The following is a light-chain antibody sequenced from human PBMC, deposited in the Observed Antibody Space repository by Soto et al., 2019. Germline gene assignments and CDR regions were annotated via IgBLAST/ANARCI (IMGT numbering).Light chain of an antibody. Sequence: QSVVSQPHSLSGAPGPSVTISCTGTISNVGDYNYVSWYQQHPGKAPKVMIYDVTKRPAGVPDRFSGSKSGNSASLTISGLQAEDEADYYCCSYAGNHLYAFGTRTKVTVL. CDR3: CSYAGNHLYA. CDR1: ISNVGDYNY. CDR2: DVT. V-gene: IGLV2-11*01. J-gene: IGLJ1*01.